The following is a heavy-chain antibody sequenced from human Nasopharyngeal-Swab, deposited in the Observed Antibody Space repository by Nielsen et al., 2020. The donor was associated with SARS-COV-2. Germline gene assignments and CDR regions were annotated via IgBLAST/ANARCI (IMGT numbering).Heavy chain of an antibody. V-gene: IGHV6-1*01. CDR1: GDSVSSNSAA. CDR3: ARGRTVAPYYYDSSGYYSDYYYYGMDV. CDR2: TYYRSKWYN. Sequence: SQTLSLTCAISGDSVSSNSAAWNWIRQSPSRGLEWLGRTYYRSKWYNDYAVSVKSRITINPDTSKNQFSLQLNSVTPEDTAVYYCARGRTVAPYYYDSSGYYSDYYYYGMDVWGQGTTVTVSS. D-gene: IGHD3-22*01. J-gene: IGHJ6*02.